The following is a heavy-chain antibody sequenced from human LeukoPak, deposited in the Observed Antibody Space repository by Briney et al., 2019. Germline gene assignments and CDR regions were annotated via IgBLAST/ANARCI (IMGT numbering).Heavy chain of an antibody. CDR1: GFRFSSYS. V-gene: IGHV3-48*04. Sequence: GGSLRLSCAASGFRFSSYSMSWVRQAPGKGLEWVSYISSSGSTIDYADSVKGRFTISRDNAKNSLYLQMNGLRAEDTAVYYCSRLRGYSYGYADYWGQGTLVTVSS. J-gene: IGHJ4*02. D-gene: IGHD5-18*01. CDR2: ISSSGSTI. CDR3: SRLRGYSYGYADY.